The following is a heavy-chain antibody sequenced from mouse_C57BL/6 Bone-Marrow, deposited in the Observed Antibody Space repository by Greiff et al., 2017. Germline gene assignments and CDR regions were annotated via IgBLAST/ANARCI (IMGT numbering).Heavy chain of an antibody. V-gene: IGHV5-17*01. CDR1: GFTFSDYG. CDR2: LSSGSSTI. D-gene: IGHD1-1*01. J-gene: IGHJ2*01. Sequence: EVKLMESGGGLVKPGGSLKLSCAASGFTFSDYGMHWVRQAPETGLEWVAYLSSGSSTIYYADTVKGRFTISRDNAKNTLFLQMTSLRSEDTAMYYCARDTTVVLDYWGQGTTLTVSS. CDR3: ARDTTVVLDY.